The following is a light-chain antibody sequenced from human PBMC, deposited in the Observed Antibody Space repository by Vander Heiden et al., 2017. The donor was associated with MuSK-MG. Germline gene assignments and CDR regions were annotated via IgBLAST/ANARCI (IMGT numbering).Light chain of an antibody. CDR3: SSCASSSV. CDR1: SSDVGRYNS. V-gene: IGLV2-14*01. Sequence: QSALTQPASVSGSPGQSIAISCPGTSSDVGRYNSVSWYQQQPGKAPKLIRSALSTRPAGVFTPFSGSNSGTTASLTFSGLQPVDEADYYCSSCASSSVFGTGTKVTVL. J-gene: IGLJ1*01. CDR2: ALS.